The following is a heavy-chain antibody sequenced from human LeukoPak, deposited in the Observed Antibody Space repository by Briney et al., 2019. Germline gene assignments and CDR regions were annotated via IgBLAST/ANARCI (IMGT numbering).Heavy chain of an antibody. D-gene: IGHD2-15*01. J-gene: IGHJ2*01. CDR3: ARGGKAAVRFDL. CDR1: CGSIRSGDHC. CDR2: MYYSGYT. V-gene: IGHV4-30-4*01. Sequence: SETLSLTWTVSCGSIRSGDHCWGWIRQPPGKGLEWIGHMYYSGYTYYNPSLKSRVNISVDTSKNKFSLKVTSVTAADTAVYYCARGGKAAVRFDLWGRGTLVTVSS.